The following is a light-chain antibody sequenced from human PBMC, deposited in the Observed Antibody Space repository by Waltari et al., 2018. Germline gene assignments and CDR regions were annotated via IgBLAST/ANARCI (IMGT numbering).Light chain of an antibody. J-gene: IGKJ1*01. CDR1: QSISSN. CDR2: SVS. Sequence: EIVMTQSPAALSVSPGERATLSCRASQSISSNLAWYQQKTGQPPRLLIYSVSTRATGIPARFSGSGSGTEFTLTISSLQSEGFAVYYCQQYDNWPPWTFGQGTKVELE. V-gene: IGKV3-15*01. CDR3: QQYDNWPPWT.